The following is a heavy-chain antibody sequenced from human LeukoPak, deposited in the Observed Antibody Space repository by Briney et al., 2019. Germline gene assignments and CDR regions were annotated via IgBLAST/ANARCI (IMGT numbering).Heavy chain of an antibody. CDR3: ARDSRGRSYYDSSGS. J-gene: IGHJ5*02. CDR1: GYTFTGYY. Sequence: ASVKVSCKASGYTFTGYYMRWVRQAPGQGLEWMGWINPNSGGTNYAQKFQGRVTMTRDTSIRTAYMELSRLRSDDTAVYYCARDSRGRSYYDSSGSWGQGTLVTVSS. CDR2: INPNSGGT. D-gene: IGHD3-22*01. V-gene: IGHV1-2*02.